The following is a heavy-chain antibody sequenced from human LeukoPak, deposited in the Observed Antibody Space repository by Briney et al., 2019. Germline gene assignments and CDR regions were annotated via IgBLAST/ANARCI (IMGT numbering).Heavy chain of an antibody. V-gene: IGHV3-30*04. Sequence: GGSLRLSCAASGFTFSNYPMHWVRQAPGKGLGWVAVISDDGTNKSYADSVKGRFTISRDNSKNTLYLQMNSLRAEDTAVYYCARGVVVSAPVTLEYYFDYWGQGTLVTVSS. J-gene: IGHJ4*02. CDR1: GFTFSNYP. CDR2: ISDDGTNK. D-gene: IGHD2-15*01. CDR3: ARGVVVSAPVTLEYYFDY.